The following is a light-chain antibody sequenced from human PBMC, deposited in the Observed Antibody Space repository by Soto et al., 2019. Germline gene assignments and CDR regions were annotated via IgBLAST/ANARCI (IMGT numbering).Light chain of an antibody. CDR1: QSISSNY. V-gene: IGKV3-20*01. J-gene: IGKJ2*01. CDR3: QQFDTSTMNT. CDR2: GAS. Sequence: EIVLTQSPGTLSLSPGERATLSCRASQSISSNYLAWYQHTPGQAPRLLIYGASTRATGIPDRFSGSGSGTDFTLTISRLEPEDFAVYYCQQFDTSTMNTFGPGTKLEIK.